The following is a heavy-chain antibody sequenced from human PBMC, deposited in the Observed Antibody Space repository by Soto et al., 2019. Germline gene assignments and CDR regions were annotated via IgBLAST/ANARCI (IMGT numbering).Heavy chain of an antibody. CDR3: AREGGGSYYDY. CDR2: IYYSGST. V-gene: IGHV4-59*01. Sequence: QVQLQESGPGLVKPSETLSLTCTVSGGSISSYYWSWIRQPPGKGLEWIGYIYYSGSTNYNPSLKSRVAISVDTSKNQFSLKLSSVTAADTAVYYCAREGGGSYYDYWGQGTLVTVSS. D-gene: IGHD1-26*01. CDR1: GGSISSYY. J-gene: IGHJ4*02.